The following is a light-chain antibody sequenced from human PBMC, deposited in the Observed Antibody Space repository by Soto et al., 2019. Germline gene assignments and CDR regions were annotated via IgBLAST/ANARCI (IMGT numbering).Light chain of an antibody. Sequence: DIHMTQSPTSLSASVGDRVTITCQASQDITNYVNWYFQKPGKAPKLLISAASNSETGVPSRFSGSGSGTHFTFTISSLQPEDIATYYCQQYHNLPLTFVGGTKVDIK. CDR2: AAS. CDR1: QDITNY. CDR3: QQYHNLPLT. V-gene: IGKV1-33*01. J-gene: IGKJ4*01.